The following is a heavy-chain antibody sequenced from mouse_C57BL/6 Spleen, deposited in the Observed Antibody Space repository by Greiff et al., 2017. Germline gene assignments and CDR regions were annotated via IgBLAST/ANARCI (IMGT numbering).Heavy chain of an antibody. CDR2: IRSKSNNYAT. V-gene: IGHV10-1*01. Sequence: EVQGVESGGGLVQPKGSLKLSCAASGFSFNTYAMNWVRQAPGKGLEWVARIRSKSNNYATYYADSVKDRFTISRDDSESMLYLQMNNLKTEDTAMYYCVRQGYDGDFDYWGQGTTLTVSS. J-gene: IGHJ2*01. D-gene: IGHD2-14*01. CDR1: GFSFNTYA. CDR3: VRQGYDGDFDY.